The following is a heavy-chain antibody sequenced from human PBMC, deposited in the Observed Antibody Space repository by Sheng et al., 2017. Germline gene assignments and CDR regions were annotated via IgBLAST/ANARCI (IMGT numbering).Heavy chain of an antibody. V-gene: IGHV1-69*04. Sequence: QVQLVQSGAEVKKPGSSVKVSCKASGGTFSSYAISWVRQAPGQGLEWMGGIIPILGIANYAQKFQGRVTITADKSTSTAYMELSSLRSEDTAVYYCARVHRDDFWTGGRAHFDYWGQGTLVTVSS. CDR3: ARVHRDDFWTGGRAHFDY. CDR1: GGTFSSYA. CDR2: IIPILGIA. D-gene: IGHD3-3*01. J-gene: IGHJ4*02.